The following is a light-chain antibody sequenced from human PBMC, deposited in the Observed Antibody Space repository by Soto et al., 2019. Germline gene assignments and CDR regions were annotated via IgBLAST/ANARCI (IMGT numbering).Light chain of an antibody. Sequence: QSALTQPASVSGSPGQSITISCTGTSSDVGGYNFVSWYQQQPGKAPQLMVYEVTNRPSGVSYRFSGSKSGNTASLTISGLQAEDEADYFCSSYTGSGTLIFGGGTKLTVL. CDR2: EVT. CDR1: SSDVGGYNF. CDR3: SSYTGSGTLI. V-gene: IGLV2-14*01. J-gene: IGLJ2*01.